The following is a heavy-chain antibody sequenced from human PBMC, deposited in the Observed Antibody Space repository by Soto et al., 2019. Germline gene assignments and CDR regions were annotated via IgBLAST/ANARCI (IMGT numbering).Heavy chain of an antibody. CDR3: ERGGSYRGFNCFDP. D-gene: IGHD1-26*01. Sequence: SETLSLTCTVSGGSISSYYWSWIRQPPGKGLEWIGYIYYSGSTNYNPSLKSRVTISVDTSKNQFSLKLSSVTAADTAVYYCERGGSYRGFNCFDPWGQGTLVTVSS. CDR2: IYYSGST. V-gene: IGHV4-59*01. CDR1: GGSISSYY. J-gene: IGHJ5*02.